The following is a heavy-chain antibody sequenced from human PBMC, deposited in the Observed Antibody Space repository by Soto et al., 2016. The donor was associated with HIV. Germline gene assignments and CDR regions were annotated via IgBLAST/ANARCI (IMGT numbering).Heavy chain of an antibody. D-gene: IGHD3-16*01. CDR3: AKDVYDYSANDY. Sequence: EVQLSESGGGVVQPGGSLRLSCKASGFAFDTYAMTWVRQIPGKGLEWISSISRSSTSAYYADSVKGRFTISRDNSKNALFLQLRSLRADDTAVYFCAKDVYDYSANDYWGQGTLVTVSS. J-gene: IGHJ4*02. V-gene: IGHV3-23*01. CDR2: ISRSSTSA. CDR1: GFAFDTYA.